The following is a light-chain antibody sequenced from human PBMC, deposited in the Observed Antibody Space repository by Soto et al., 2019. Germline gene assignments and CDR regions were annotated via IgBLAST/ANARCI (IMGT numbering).Light chain of an antibody. CDR1: SSDVGAYNY. Sequence: QSALTQPASVSGSPGQSITISCTGTSSDVGAYNYVSWYQQHPGKVPKLMIYDVSDRPSGVSNHFSGSKYGNTASLTISGLQAEDESDYYCTSFTTSYTYVFGTGTKLTVL. CDR3: TSFTTSYTYV. J-gene: IGLJ1*01. V-gene: IGLV2-14*03. CDR2: DVS.